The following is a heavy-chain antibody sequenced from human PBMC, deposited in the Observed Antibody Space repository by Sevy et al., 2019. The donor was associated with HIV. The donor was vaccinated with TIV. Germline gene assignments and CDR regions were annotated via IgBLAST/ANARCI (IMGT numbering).Heavy chain of an antibody. D-gene: IGHD2-15*01. J-gene: IGHJ6*02. V-gene: IGHV3-33*01. Sequence: GESLKISCAASGFTFNDYGMHWVRRAPGKGLEWVAVIWYDGSNENYGDSVKGRFSISRDNSKNRLYLQMNSLRVDDTAVYYCARAGDIVVVAAHYGMDVWGQGTTVTVSS. CDR1: GFTFNDYG. CDR3: ARAGDIVVVAAHYGMDV. CDR2: IWYDGSNE.